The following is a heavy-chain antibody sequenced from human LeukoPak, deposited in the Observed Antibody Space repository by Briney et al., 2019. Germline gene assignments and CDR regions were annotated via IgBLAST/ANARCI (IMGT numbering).Heavy chain of an antibody. J-gene: IGHJ6*03. CDR2: IYYSGST. Sequence: PSETLPLTCTVSGGSISSYYWSWIRQPPGKGLEWIGYIYYSGSTNYNPSLKSRVTISVDTSKNQFSLKLSSVTAADTAVYYCARLAYSSSWPHYYYYVDVWGKGTTVTISS. CDR1: GGSISSYY. D-gene: IGHD6-13*01. CDR3: ARLAYSSSWPHYYYYVDV. V-gene: IGHV4-59*01.